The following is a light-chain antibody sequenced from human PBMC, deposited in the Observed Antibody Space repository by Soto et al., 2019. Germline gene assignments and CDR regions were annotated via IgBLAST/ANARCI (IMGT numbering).Light chain of an antibody. CDR3: QQYYITPWT. V-gene: IGKV4-1*01. CDR2: WAS. CDR1: QSVLYSSNNKNY. J-gene: IGKJ1*01. Sequence: DIVMTQSPDSLAVSLGERATINCKSSQSVLYSSNNKNYLAWYQQKPGQPPKLLIYWASTRESGVPDRFSGRGSGTDFTLTINGLQAEDVAVYYGQQYYITPWTFGQGTKVEIK.